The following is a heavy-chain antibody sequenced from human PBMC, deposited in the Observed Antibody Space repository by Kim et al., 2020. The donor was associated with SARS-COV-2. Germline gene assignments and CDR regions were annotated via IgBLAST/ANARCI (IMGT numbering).Heavy chain of an antibody. D-gene: IGHD3-22*01. Sequence: SETLSLTCTVSGGSISSSSYYWGWIRQPPGKGLEWIGSIYYSGSTYYNPSLKSRVTISVDTSKNQFSLKLSSVTAADTAVYYCARMGRGHYYDSSGYYDYWGQGTLVTVSS. CDR3: ARMGRGHYYDSSGYYDY. CDR1: GGSISSSSYY. V-gene: IGHV4-39*01. CDR2: IYYSGST. J-gene: IGHJ4*02.